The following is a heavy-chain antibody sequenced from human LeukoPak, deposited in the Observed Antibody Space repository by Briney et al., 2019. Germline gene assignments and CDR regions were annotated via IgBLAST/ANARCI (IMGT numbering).Heavy chain of an antibody. CDR3: ARYYVEGRCFDY. V-gene: IGHV1-2*02. J-gene: IGHJ4*02. Sequence: ASVKVSCKASGYTFTSYDINWVRQAPGQGLEWMGWINPNSGGTNYAQKFQGRVTMTRDTSIRTAYMELSRLRSDDTAVYYCARYYVEGRCFDYWGQGTLVTVSS. CDR1: GYTFTSYD. CDR2: INPNSGGT. D-gene: IGHD3-3*01.